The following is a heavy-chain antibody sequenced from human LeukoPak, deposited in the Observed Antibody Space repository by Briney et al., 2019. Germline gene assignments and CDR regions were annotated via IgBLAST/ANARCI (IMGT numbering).Heavy chain of an antibody. CDR1: GFTVSSNY. CDR3: AGARYYYDSSGYCYWPSQGFDY. D-gene: IGHD3-22*01. Sequence: GGSLRLSCAASGFTVSSNYMSWVRQAPGKGLEWVSVIYNGGSTYYADSVKGRFTISRDNSKNTLYLQMNSLSAVDMAVYYCAGARYYYDSSGYCYWPSQGFDYWGQGTLVTVSS. V-gene: IGHV3-66*01. J-gene: IGHJ4*02. CDR2: IYNGGST.